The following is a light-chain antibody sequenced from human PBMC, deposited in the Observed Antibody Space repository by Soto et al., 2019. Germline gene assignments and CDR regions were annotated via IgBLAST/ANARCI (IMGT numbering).Light chain of an antibody. Sequence: QSARTQPPSASGYPGQSVTISCTGTSSDVGGYNYVSWYQQYPGRAPKLMIYEVTKRPSGVPDRFSGSKSGNTASLTVSGLQAEDEADYYCSSYAASNNFYFVFGGGTKLTVL. V-gene: IGLV2-8*01. CDR1: SSDVGGYNY. CDR2: EVT. J-gene: IGLJ3*02. CDR3: SSYAASNNFYFV.